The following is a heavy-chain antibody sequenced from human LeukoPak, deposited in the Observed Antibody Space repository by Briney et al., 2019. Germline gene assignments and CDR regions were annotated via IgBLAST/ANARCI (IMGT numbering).Heavy chain of an antibody. V-gene: IGHV1-69*13. CDR1: GFTFRSYP. J-gene: IGHJ4*02. Sequence: ASAKVSCTDYGFTFRSYPNSWMRTAPGQGLEWMGGIIPIFGTANYAQKFQGRVTITADESTSTAYMELSSLRSEDTAVYYCARAGYGTGQVDYWGQGTLVIVSS. CDR3: ARAGYGTGQVDY. D-gene: IGHD5-12*01. CDR2: IIPIFGTA.